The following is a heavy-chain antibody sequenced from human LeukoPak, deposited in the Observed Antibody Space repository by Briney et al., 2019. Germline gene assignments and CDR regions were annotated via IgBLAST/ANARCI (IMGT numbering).Heavy chain of an antibody. CDR2: ISSSGSTI. CDR3: ARDGVTMVRGVDY. V-gene: IGHV3-48*03. CDR1: GFTFSSYE. D-gene: IGHD3-10*01. Sequence: PGGSLRLSCAASGFTFSSYEMNWVRQAPGKGLEWVSYISSSGSTIYYVDSVKGRFTISRDNAKNSLYLQMNSLRAEDTAVYYCARDGVTMVRGVDYWGQGTLVTVSS. J-gene: IGHJ4*02.